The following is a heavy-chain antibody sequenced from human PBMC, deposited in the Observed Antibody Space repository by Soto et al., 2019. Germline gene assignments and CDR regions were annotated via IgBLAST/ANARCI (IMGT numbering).Heavy chain of an antibody. CDR2: IYYSGST. J-gene: IGHJ4*02. V-gene: IGHV4-30-4*01. Sequence: LSLTCTVSGGSISSGDYYWSWIRQPPGKGLEWIGYIYYSGSTYYNPSLKSRVTISVDTSKNQFSLKLSSVSAADTAVYYCARALELLYYDYWGQGTLVTVSS. D-gene: IGHD1-7*01. CDR3: ARALELLYYDY. CDR1: GGSISSGDYY.